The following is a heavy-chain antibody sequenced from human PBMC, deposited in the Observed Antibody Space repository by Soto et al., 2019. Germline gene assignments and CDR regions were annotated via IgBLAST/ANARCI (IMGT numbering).Heavy chain of an antibody. Sequence: PSETLSLTCAVYGGSFSGYYWSWIRQPPGKGLEWIGEINHSGSTNYNPSLKSRVTISVDTSRNQFSLKLSSVTAADTAVYYCAARMTTVNYYYYRMDVWGQGTTVPVYS. CDR1: GGSFSGYY. CDR2: INHSGST. J-gene: IGHJ6*02. D-gene: IGHD4-17*01. CDR3: AARMTTVNYYYYRMDV. V-gene: IGHV4-34*01.